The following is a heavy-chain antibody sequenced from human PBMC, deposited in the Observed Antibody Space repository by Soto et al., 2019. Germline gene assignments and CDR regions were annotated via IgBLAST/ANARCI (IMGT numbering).Heavy chain of an antibody. V-gene: IGHV4-31*03. CDR3: ARDRIPIFGVARDYYYGMDV. Sequence: QVQLQESGPGLVKPSQTLSLTCTVSGGSISSGGYYWSWIRQHPGKGLEWIGYIYYSGSTYYNPSLKSRVTISVATSKNQFSLKLSSVTAADTAVYYCARDRIPIFGVARDYYYGMDVWGQGTTVTVSS. CDR2: IYYSGST. CDR1: GGSISSGGYY. D-gene: IGHD3-3*01. J-gene: IGHJ6*02.